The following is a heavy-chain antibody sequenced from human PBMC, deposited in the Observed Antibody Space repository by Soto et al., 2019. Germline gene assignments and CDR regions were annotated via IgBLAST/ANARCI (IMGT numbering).Heavy chain of an antibody. D-gene: IGHD1-7*01. CDR2: IYTRGST. V-gene: IGHV4-4*07. CDR1: GGSISSYY. J-gene: IGHJ5*02. CDR3: ARDSLSYRTSANGWFDP. Sequence: SETLSLTCTVSGGSISSYYWSWIRQPAGKGLEWIGRIYTRGSTNYNPSLKSRVTMSVDNSKNTMHLQMDNLRAEDTAVYYCARDSLSYRTSANGWFDPWGQGTLVTVSS.